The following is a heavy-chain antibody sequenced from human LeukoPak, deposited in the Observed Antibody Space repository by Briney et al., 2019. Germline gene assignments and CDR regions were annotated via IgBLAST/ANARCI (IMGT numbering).Heavy chain of an antibody. V-gene: IGHV4-34*01. Sequence: SETLSLTCAVYGGSFSGYYWSWIRQPPGKGLEWIGEINHSGSTNYNPSLKSRVTISVDTSKNQFSLKLSSVTAADTAVYYCAGGGVDLPPMGEGYYFDYWGQGTLVTVSS. CDR2: INHSGST. D-gene: IGHD3-16*01. CDR3: AGGGVDLPPMGEGYYFDY. J-gene: IGHJ4*02. CDR1: GGSFSGYY.